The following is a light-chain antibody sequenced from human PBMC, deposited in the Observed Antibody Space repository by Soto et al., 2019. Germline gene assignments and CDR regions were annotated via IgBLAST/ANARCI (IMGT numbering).Light chain of an antibody. CDR3: SSFAGCGNPLV. V-gene: IGLV2-8*01. CDR1: SSDVGGYNY. CDR2: EVT. Sequence: QSALTQPPSASGSLGQSVTISCTGTSSDVGGYNYVSWHQQHPGKAPKVMIYEVTKRPPGVPDRFSGSKSGNTASLTVSGLQAEDEADYYYSSFAGCGNPLVLGGGTKLTVL. J-gene: IGLJ2*01.